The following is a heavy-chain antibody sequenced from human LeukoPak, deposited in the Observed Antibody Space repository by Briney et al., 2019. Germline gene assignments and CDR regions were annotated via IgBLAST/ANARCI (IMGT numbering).Heavy chain of an antibody. CDR2: IYYSGST. D-gene: IGHD7-27*01. V-gene: IGHV4-39*01. CDR3: ATTGYGARGQLGRVDY. J-gene: IGHJ4*02. CDR1: GGSISSSSYY. Sequence: PSETLSLTCTVSGGSISSSSYYWGWIRQPPGKGLEWIGSIYYSGSTYYNPSLKSRVTISVDTSKNQFSLRLSSVTAADTAVYYCATTGYGARGQLGRVDYWGQGTLVTVSS.